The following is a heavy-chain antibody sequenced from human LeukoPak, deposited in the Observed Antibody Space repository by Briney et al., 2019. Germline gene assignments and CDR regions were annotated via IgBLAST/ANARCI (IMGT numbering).Heavy chain of an antibody. J-gene: IGHJ4*02. CDR2: IYYSGST. V-gene: IGHV4-59*11. CDR3: ARVGGSGSYYNAYEKYFDY. CDR1: GGSISSRY. D-gene: IGHD3-10*01. Sequence: PSETLSLTCTVSGGSISSRYWSWIQQPPGKGLEWIGYIYYSGSTNYNPSLKSRVTISVDTSKNQFSLKLSSVTAADTAVYYCARVGGSGSYYNAYEKYFDYWGQGTLVTVSS.